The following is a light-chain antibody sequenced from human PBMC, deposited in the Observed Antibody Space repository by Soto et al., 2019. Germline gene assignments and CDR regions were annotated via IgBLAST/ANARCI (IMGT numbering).Light chain of an antibody. J-gene: IGKJ5*01. Sequence: DIQLSQSPSFLSASVGDIVTITCRASQGISNYLAWYQRKPGKAPKLLISTASILQSGVPSRFSGSGSGTEFTLTISSLQPEDFATYYCQQLTNYPITFGQGTRLEIK. CDR1: QGISNY. CDR3: QQLTNYPIT. CDR2: TAS. V-gene: IGKV1-9*01.